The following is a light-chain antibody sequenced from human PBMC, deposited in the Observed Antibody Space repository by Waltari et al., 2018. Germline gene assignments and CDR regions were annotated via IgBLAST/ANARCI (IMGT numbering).Light chain of an antibody. V-gene: IGLV2-14*01. CDR3: SSYTSSSVV. CDR2: DVS. J-gene: IGLJ2*01. Sequence: QSALTHPASLSASPGQSITISCSATISAVGGHTYVSWYQQHPGKAPKLMIYDVSNRPSGVSNRFSGSKSGNTASLTISGLQAEDEADYYCSSYTSSSVVFGGGTKLTVL. CDR1: ISAVGGHTY.